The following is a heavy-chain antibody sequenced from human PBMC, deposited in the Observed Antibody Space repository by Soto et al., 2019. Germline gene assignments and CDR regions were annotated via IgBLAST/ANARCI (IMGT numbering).Heavy chain of an antibody. Sequence: GGSLRLSCAASGFTFSGSAMHWVRQASGKGLEWVGRIRSKANSYATAYAASVKGRFTISRDDSKNTAYLQMNSLKTEDTAVYYCTRAPEDIVVVVAATVWFDPWGQGTLVTV. CDR1: GFTFSGSA. D-gene: IGHD2-15*01. V-gene: IGHV3-73*01. CDR3: TRAPEDIVVVVAATVWFDP. J-gene: IGHJ5*02. CDR2: IRSKANSYAT.